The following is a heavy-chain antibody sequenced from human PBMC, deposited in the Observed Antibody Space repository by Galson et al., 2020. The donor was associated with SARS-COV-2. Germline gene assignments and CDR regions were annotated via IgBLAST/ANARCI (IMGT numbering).Heavy chain of an antibody. Sequence: GGSMRLSCAASGFTFSNTWMSWVRQPPGKGLEWVGRIKSKTDGGTTDYAAPVKVRFTIPRDDSKNTVYLQINSMKTEDTAVYYCTTDRDQGSSWPLGAFDIWGQGTMVTVSS. D-gene: IGHD6-13*01. CDR2: IKSKTDGGTT. CDR3: TTDRDQGSSWPLGAFDI. CDR1: GFTFSNTW. V-gene: IGHV3-15*01. J-gene: IGHJ3*02.